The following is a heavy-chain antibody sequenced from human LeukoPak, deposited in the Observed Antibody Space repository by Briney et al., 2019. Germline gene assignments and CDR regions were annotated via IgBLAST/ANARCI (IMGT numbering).Heavy chain of an antibody. D-gene: IGHD3-9*01. V-gene: IGHV4-59*01. J-gene: IGHJ4*02. CDR3: ARGGDLTGYYTLGY. Sequence: PSETLSLTCTVSGGSISSYYWSWIRQPPGKGLEWIGYIYYSGSTNYNPSLKSRVTISVDTSKNQFSLKLSSVTAADTAVYYCARGGDLTGYYTLGYWGQGTLVTVSS. CDR1: GGSISSYY. CDR2: IYYSGST.